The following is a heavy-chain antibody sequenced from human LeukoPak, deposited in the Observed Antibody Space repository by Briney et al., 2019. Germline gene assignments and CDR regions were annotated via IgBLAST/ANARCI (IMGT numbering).Heavy chain of an antibody. CDR1: GGSFSGYY. Sequence: SETLSLTCAVYGGSFSGYYWSWIRQPPGKGLEWIGEINHSGSTNYNPSLKSRVTISVDTSKNQFSLKLSSVTAADTAVYYCARGGYSYGLSSSLDYWGQGTLVTVSS. V-gene: IGHV4-34*01. CDR3: ARGGYSYGLSSSLDY. D-gene: IGHD5-18*01. J-gene: IGHJ4*02. CDR2: INHSGST.